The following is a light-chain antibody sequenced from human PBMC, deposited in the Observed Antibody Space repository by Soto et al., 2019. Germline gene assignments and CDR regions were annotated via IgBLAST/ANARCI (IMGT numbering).Light chain of an antibody. Sequence: QSVLTQPPSVSAAPEQKGTISCSGSNSNMGNNYVSWYQQVPGTAPQLLIYEDYKRPSGISGRFSGSKSGTSATLGISGLQTGDEADYYCGTWDSTLSAVVFGGGTKVTVL. CDR1: NSNMGNNY. J-gene: IGLJ2*01. CDR2: EDY. CDR3: GTWDSTLSAVV. V-gene: IGLV1-51*02.